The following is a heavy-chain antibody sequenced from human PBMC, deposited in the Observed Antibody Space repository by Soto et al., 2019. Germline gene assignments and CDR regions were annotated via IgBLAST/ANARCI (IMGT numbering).Heavy chain of an antibody. CDR2: INPSGGST. CDR1: GYDFTSYY. D-gene: IGHD3-9*01. J-gene: IGHJ4*02. Sequence: ASVKVSCKADGYDFTSYYMHWVRQAPGQGLEWMGIINPSGGSTSYAQKFQGRVTMTRDTSTSTVYMELSSLRSEDTAVYYCAREFRYYDILTGYYGRHRDPIDYWGQGTLVTVSS. CDR3: AREFRYYDILTGYYGRHRDPIDY. V-gene: IGHV1-46*03.